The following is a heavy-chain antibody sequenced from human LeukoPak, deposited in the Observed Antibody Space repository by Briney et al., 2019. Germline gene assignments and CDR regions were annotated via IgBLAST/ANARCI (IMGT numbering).Heavy chain of an antibody. D-gene: IGHD4-23*01. V-gene: IGHV3-21*04. J-gene: IGHJ4*02. Sequence: GGSLRLSCAASGFTFSSFTMYWVRQAPGKRLEWVSCITGSGSSKHYADSVKGRFTISRDNSKNSLYLQMNSLRAEDTALYYCAKSLDRTVVTELFDYWGQGTLVTVSS. CDR1: GFTFSSFT. CDR2: ITGSGSSK. CDR3: AKSLDRTVVTELFDY.